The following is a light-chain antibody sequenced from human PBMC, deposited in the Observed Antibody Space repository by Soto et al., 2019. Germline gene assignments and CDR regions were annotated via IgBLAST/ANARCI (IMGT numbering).Light chain of an antibody. Sequence: EIVLTQSPGTLSLSPGERATLSCRASQSVSSIYLAWYQQKRGQAPRLLIYGASSRATGIPTRFSGSGSGTDFTLTISRLDPEDFAVYYCQEYDTLPRTFGQGTKVEI. CDR2: GAS. CDR3: QEYDTLPRT. CDR1: QSVSSIY. J-gene: IGKJ1*01. V-gene: IGKV3-20*01.